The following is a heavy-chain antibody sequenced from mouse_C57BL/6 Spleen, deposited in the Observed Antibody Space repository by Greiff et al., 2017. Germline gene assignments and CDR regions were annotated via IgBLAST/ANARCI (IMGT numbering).Heavy chain of an antibody. V-gene: IGHV5-9-1*02. CDR3: TREGGYDGIAY. J-gene: IGHJ3*01. D-gene: IGHD2-2*01. CDR1: GFTFSSYA. CDR2: ISSGGDYI. Sequence: EVQVVESGEGLVKPGGSLKLSCAASGFTFSSYAMSWVRQTPEKRLEWVAYISSGGDYIYYADTVKGRFTISRDNARNTLYLQMSSLKSEDTAMYYCTREGGYDGIAYWGQGTLVTVSA.